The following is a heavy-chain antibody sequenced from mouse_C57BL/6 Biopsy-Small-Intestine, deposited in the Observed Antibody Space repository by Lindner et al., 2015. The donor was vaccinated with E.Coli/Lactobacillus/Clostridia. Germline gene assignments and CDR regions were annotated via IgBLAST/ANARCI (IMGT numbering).Heavy chain of an antibody. CDR1: GYAFSSSW. D-gene: IGHD1-1*01. J-gene: IGHJ2*01. CDR2: IYPGDGDT. V-gene: IGHV1-82*01. Sequence: VQLQESGPELVKPGASVKISCKASGYAFSSSWMNWVKQRPGKGLEWIGRIYPGDGDTNYNGKFKGKATLTADKSSSTAYMQLSSLTSEDSAVYFCARWNYGSSYYYWGQGTTLTVSS. CDR3: ARWNYGSSYYY.